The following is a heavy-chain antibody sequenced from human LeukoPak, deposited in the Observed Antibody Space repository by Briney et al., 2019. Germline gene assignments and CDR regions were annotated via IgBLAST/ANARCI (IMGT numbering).Heavy chain of an antibody. J-gene: IGHJ5*02. CDR3: ARDSPSKVS. CDR2: LNPHSGGT. Sequence: ASVKVSRKASGYTFTAYYIHWVRQPPGQGLEWMGWLNPHSGGTNFAQKFQGRVTMTRDTSISTAYMEMSRLTFDDTAVYYCARDSPSKVSSGQGTLVTVSS. V-gene: IGHV1-2*02. CDR1: GYTFTAYY. D-gene: IGHD2-2*01.